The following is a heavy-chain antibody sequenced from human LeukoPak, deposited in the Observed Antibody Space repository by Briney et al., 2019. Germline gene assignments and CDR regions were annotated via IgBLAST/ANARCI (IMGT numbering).Heavy chain of an antibody. CDR3: IVLMVYDIS. CDR1: GFTFSSYG. CDR2: IRYDGSNK. V-gene: IGHV3-30*02. Sequence: PGGSLRLSCAASGFTFSSYGMHWVRQAPGKGLEWVAFIRYDGSNKYYADSVKGRFTISRDNSKNTLYLQMNSLRAEDTAVYYPIVLMVYDISWGQGTLVTASS. D-gene: IGHD2-8*01. J-gene: IGHJ4*02.